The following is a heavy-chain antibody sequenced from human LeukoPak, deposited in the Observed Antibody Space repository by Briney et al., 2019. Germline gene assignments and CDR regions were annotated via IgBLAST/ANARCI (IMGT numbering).Heavy chain of an antibody. Sequence: ASVKVSCKASGGTFISYAISWVRQAPGQGLEWMGGIIPIFGTANYAQKFQGRVTITADESTSTAYMELSSLRSEDTAVYYCARTYSGSYSHYFDYWGQGTLVTVSS. D-gene: IGHD1-26*01. CDR1: GGTFISYA. CDR2: IIPIFGTA. J-gene: IGHJ4*02. V-gene: IGHV1-69*13. CDR3: ARTYSGSYSHYFDY.